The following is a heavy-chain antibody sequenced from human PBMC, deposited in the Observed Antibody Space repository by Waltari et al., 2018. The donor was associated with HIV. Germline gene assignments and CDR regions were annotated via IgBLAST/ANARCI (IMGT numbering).Heavy chain of an antibody. J-gene: IGHJ5*02. D-gene: IGHD6-13*01. V-gene: IGHV1-69*01. CDR2: IIPILGTA. CDR1: GGTFSSYA. CDR3: ARSEIGIGSSVLFRWFDP. Sequence: QVQLVQSGAEVKKPGSSVKVSCKASGGTFSSYAISWVRQAPGQGLEWMGGIIPILGTANYAQKFQGRVTITADESTSTAYMELSSLRSEDTAVYYCARSEIGIGSSVLFRWFDPWGQGTLVTISS.